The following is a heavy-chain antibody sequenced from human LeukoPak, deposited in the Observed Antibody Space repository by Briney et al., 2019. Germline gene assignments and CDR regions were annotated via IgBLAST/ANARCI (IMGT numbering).Heavy chain of an antibody. D-gene: IGHD3-3*01. CDR1: GYTFTGYY. Sequence: ASVKVSCKASGYTFTGYYMHWVRQAPGQGLEWMGWINPNSGGINYAQKFQGRVTMTRDTSISTAYMELSRLRSDDTAVYYCARGTITIFGVVFTENWFDPWGQGTLVTVSS. V-gene: IGHV1-2*02. CDR3: ARGTITIFGVVFTENWFDP. CDR2: INPNSGGI. J-gene: IGHJ5*02.